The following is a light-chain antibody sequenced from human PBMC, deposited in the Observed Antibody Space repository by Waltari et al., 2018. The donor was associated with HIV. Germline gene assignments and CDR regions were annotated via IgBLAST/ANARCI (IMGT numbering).Light chain of an antibody. CDR1: QNIDTF. J-gene: IGKJ3*01. V-gene: IGKV1-39*01. Sequence: DIQMTQSTSSLSASVGDTVTFTCRASQNIDTFLSWFQQTPGKAPTLLIHDTSRLHSGVPSRFSGSGSGTDFTLTISSLQSEDFATYYCLQTYDTPLTFGPGTIVDV. CDR3: LQTYDTPLT. CDR2: DTS.